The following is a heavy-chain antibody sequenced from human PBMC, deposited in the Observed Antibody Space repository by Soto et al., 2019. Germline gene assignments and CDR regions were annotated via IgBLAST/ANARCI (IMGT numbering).Heavy chain of an antibody. Sequence: GESLKISCKGSGYSFTSYWISWVRQMPGKGLEWMGRIDPSDSYTNYSPSFQGHVTISADKSISTAYLQWSSLTASDTAMYYCARLLSVAGDKGLTFDEWGEGTLVTVSS. V-gene: IGHV5-10-1*01. CDR1: GYSFTSYW. CDR3: ARLLSVAGDKGLTFDE. D-gene: IGHD6-13*01. CDR2: IDPSDSYT. J-gene: IGHJ4*02.